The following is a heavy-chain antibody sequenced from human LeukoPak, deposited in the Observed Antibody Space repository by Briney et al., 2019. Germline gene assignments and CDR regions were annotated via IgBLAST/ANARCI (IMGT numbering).Heavy chain of an antibody. Sequence: GSLRLSCAASGFTFSSYGMHWVRQPPGKGLEWIGEINHSGSTNYNPSLKSRVTISVDTSKNQFSLKLSSVTAADTAVYYCARTAYYYYGMDVWGQGTTVTVSS. J-gene: IGHJ6*02. V-gene: IGHV4-34*01. CDR2: INHSGST. CDR3: ARTAYYYYGMDV. CDR1: GFTFSSYG.